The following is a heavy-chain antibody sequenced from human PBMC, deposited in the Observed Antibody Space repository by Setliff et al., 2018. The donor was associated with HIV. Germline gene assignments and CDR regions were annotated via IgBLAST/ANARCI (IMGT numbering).Heavy chain of an antibody. CDR3: AKPLTQWGVSPYHYAVDV. J-gene: IGHJ6*02. CDR1: GFAFSDYD. CDR2: IGGSTGST. V-gene: IGHV3-23*01. D-gene: IGHD1-26*01. Sequence: GGSLRLSCATSGFAFSDYDLHWVRQVTGEGLEWVSAIGGSTGSTYYADSVKGRFTISTDNSKNTLYLQMNSLRAEDTAVYYCAKPLTQWGVSPYHYAVDVWGQGTTVTVSS.